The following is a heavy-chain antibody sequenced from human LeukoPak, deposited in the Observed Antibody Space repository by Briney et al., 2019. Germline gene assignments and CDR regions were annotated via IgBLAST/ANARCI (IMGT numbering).Heavy chain of an antibody. J-gene: IGHJ4*02. CDR2: INSDGSTT. Sequence: GGYLRLSCAASGFTFRTSWMHWVRQAPGKELVWVSLINSDGSTTNYADSVKGRFTISRDNAKNTMYLPMNGLRAEDTAVYYCVRAIVYSAYDYLGYWGQGSLVTVSS. V-gene: IGHV3-74*01. CDR3: VRAIVYSAYDYLGY. D-gene: IGHD5-12*01. CDR1: GFTFRTSW.